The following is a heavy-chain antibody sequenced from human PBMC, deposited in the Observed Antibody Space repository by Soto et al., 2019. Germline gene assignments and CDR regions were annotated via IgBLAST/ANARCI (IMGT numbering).Heavy chain of an antibody. CDR1: GFTFSSYA. CDR2: ISYDGSNK. Sequence: QVQLVESGGGVVQPGRSLRLSCAASGFTFSSYAMHWVRQAPGKGLEWVAVISYDGSNKYYADSVKGRFTISRDNSKNTLYLQMNSLSAEDTAVYYCARAHGGGAVHDYWGQGTLVTVSS. V-gene: IGHV3-30-3*01. J-gene: IGHJ4*02. D-gene: IGHD3-16*01. CDR3: ARAHGGGAVHDY.